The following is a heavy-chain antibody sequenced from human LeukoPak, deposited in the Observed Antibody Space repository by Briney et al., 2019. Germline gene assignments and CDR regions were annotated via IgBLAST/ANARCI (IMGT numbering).Heavy chain of an antibody. Sequence: SETLSLTCAVYGGSFSGYYWSWIRQPPGKGLEWIGEINHSGSTNYNPSLKSRVTISVDTSKNQFSLKLSSVTAADTAVYYCARDSSKDDFWSGDPIDYWGQGTLVTVSS. CDR3: ARDSSKDDFWSGDPIDY. J-gene: IGHJ4*02. CDR1: GGSFSGYY. CDR2: INHSGST. V-gene: IGHV4-34*01. D-gene: IGHD3-3*01.